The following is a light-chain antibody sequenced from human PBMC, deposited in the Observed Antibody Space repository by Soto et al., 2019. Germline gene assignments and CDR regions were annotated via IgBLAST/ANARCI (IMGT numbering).Light chain of an antibody. CDR3: QQRSNWPPIT. Sequence: QSVSSYLAWYQQKPGQAPRLLIYDASNRATGIPARFSGSGSGTDFTLTISSLEPEDFAVYYCQQRSNWPPITFGQGTRLEIK. CDR1: QSVSSY. J-gene: IGKJ5*01. CDR2: DAS. V-gene: IGKV3-11*01.